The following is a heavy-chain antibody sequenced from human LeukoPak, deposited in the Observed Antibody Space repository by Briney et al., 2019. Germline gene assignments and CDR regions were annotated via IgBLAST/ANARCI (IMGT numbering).Heavy chain of an antibody. J-gene: IGHJ5*02. CDR1: GFTFSSYW. Sequence: TGGSLRLSCAASGFTFSSYWMSWVRQAPGKGLEWVANVKQDGSEKYYVDSVKGRFTISRDNAKNSLYLQMNSLRAEDTAVYYCARETYYYGSGSYYNWFDPWGQGTLVTVSS. D-gene: IGHD3-10*01. V-gene: IGHV3-7*01. CDR2: VKQDGSEK. CDR3: ARETYYYGSGSYYNWFDP.